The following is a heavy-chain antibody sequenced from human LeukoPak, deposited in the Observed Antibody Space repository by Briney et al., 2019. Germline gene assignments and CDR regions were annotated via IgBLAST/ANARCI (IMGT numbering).Heavy chain of an antibody. V-gene: IGHV3-21*04. Sequence: GGSLRLSCAASGFTFSSYSMNWVRQAPGKGLEWVSSISSSSSYIYYADSVKGRFTISRDNAKNSLYLQMNSLRAEDTAVYYCAKGLGLLSYYGMDVWGQGTTVTVSS. D-gene: IGHD3-9*01. J-gene: IGHJ6*02. CDR1: GFTFSSYS. CDR3: AKGLGLLSYYGMDV. CDR2: ISSSSSYI.